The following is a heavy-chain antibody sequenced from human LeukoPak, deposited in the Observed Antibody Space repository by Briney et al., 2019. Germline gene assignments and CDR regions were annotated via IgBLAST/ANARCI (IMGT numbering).Heavy chain of an antibody. D-gene: IGHD3-3*01. Sequence: SVKVSCKASGGTFTSYAISWVRQAPGQGLEWMGVVIPIFGTANYAQKFQGRVTITADESTSTAYMELSSLRSEDTAVYYCARDTLDYDFWSGYYTGSYYYYGMDVWGQGTTVTVSS. CDR2: VIPIFGTA. CDR1: GGTFTSYA. CDR3: ARDTLDYDFWSGYYTGSYYYYGMDV. J-gene: IGHJ6*02. V-gene: IGHV1-69*13.